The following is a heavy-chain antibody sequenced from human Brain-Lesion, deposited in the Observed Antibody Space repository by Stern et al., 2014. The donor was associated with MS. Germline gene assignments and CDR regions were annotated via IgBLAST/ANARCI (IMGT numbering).Heavy chain of an antibody. J-gene: IGHJ4*02. Sequence: QVQLVQSGAEVKKPGASVKVSCKASGYTFTGCYMHWVRQAPGQGLEWMGWINPKSGGTNYAQKFQGWVTMTRDTSINTAYMELSRLRSDDTAVYYCATYYYDSTGYNDFWGQGTLVTVSS. CDR1: GYTFTGCY. CDR3: ATYYYDSTGYNDF. D-gene: IGHD3-22*01. CDR2: INPKSGGT. V-gene: IGHV1-2*04.